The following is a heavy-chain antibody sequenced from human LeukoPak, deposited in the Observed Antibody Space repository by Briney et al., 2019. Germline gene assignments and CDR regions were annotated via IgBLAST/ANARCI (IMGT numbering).Heavy chain of an antibody. D-gene: IGHD6-13*01. V-gene: IGHV3-7*01. CDR1: GFTFSSYA. CDR3: ARIGYSSSSLDY. CDR2: IKQDGSQI. Sequence: PGGSLRLSCAASGFTFSSYAMTWVRQAPGKGLEWVANIKQDGSQIYYVDSVKGRLTISRDNAKNSVYLQVNSLRVEDTAVYFCARIGYSSSSLDYWGQGTPVTVSS. J-gene: IGHJ4*02.